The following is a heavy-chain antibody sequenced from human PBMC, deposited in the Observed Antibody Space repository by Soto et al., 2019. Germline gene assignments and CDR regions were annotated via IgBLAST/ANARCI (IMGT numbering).Heavy chain of an antibody. Sequence: QVQLVESGGGVVQPGRSLRLSCAASGFTFSSYAMHWVRQAPGKGLEWVAVISYDGSNKYYADSVKGRFTISRDNSKNTLYLQMNSLRAEDTAVYYCARAVRRSSHRGAFDIWGQGTMVTVSS. CDR3: ARAVRRSSHRGAFDI. CDR1: GFTFSSYA. D-gene: IGHD6-6*01. V-gene: IGHV3-30-3*01. J-gene: IGHJ3*02. CDR2: ISYDGSNK.